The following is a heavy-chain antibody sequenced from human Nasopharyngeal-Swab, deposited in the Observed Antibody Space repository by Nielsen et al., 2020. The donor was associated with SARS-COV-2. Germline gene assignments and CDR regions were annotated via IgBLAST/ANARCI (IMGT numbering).Heavy chain of an antibody. V-gene: IGHV3-7*01. CDR2: INQDGTTK. J-gene: IGHJ4*02. Sequence: GESLKISCAASGFTFSSYAMSWVRQAPGKGLEWLANINQDGTTKHYLDSVKGRFTISRDNAKSSLYLQLNSLRAEDTAVYYCARDGVAPGIYFDYWGQGTLVTVSS. D-gene: IGHD2-2*01. CDR1: GFTFSSYA. CDR3: ARDGVAPGIYFDY.